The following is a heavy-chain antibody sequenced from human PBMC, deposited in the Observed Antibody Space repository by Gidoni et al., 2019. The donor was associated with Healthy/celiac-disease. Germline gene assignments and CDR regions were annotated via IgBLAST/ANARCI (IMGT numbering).Heavy chain of an antibody. V-gene: IGHV4-39*01. CDR2: IYYSGST. CDR1: VGSISSSSYY. J-gene: IGHJ4*02. D-gene: IGHD1-7*01. Sequence: QLQLQESGPGLVKPSETLSLTCTVSVGSISSSSYYWGWIRQPPGKGLEWIGSIYYSGSTYYNPSLKSRVTISVDTSKNQFSLKLSSVTAADTAVYYCARRGYNWNYGFDYWGQGTLVTVSS. CDR3: ARRGYNWNYGFDY.